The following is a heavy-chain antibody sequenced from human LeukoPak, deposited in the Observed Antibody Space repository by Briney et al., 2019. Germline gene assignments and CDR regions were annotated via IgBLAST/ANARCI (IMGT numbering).Heavy chain of an antibody. CDR2: ISASDSST. Sequence: GGALRLSCVASGFTFSNFDMSWVRQAPGKGLEWVSGISASDSSTYYADSVKGRFTIYRDNSKNTLFVQRFSLRVEDTALYYCAKGDPSYLSTIDYWGQGTLVTVSS. V-gene: IGHV3-23*01. CDR1: GFTFSNFD. CDR3: AKGDPSYLSTIDY. J-gene: IGHJ4*02. D-gene: IGHD1-26*01.